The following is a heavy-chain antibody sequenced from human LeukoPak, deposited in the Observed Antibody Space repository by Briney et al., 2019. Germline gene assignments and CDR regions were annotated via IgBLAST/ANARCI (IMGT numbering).Heavy chain of an antibody. V-gene: IGHV3-11*04. J-gene: IGHJ4*02. CDR1: GFTFSDYY. CDR3: ARDLSGVAGYTYGRGIDY. CDR2: ISSSGSTI. D-gene: IGHD5-18*01. Sequence: GGSLRLSCAASGFTFSDYYMSWIRQAPGKGLEWVSYISSSGSTIYYADSVKGRFTISRDNAKTSLYLQMNSLRAEDTAVYYCARDLSGVAGYTYGRGIDYWGQGTLVTVSS.